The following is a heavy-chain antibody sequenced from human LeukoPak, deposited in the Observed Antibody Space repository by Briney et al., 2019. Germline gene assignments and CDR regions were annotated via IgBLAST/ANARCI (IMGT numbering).Heavy chain of an antibody. J-gene: IGHJ5*02. Sequence: ASVKVSCKTSGGTFSSYAISWVRQATGQGLEWMGWMSPNSGNTGYAQKFQGRVTMTRDTSISTAYMELGSLTSEDTAVYYCARNQRAIYDSSGYWSNWFDPWGQGTLVTVSS. CDR1: GGTFSSYA. CDR3: ARNQRAIYDSSGYWSNWFDP. D-gene: IGHD3-22*01. CDR2: MSPNSGNT. V-gene: IGHV1-8*02.